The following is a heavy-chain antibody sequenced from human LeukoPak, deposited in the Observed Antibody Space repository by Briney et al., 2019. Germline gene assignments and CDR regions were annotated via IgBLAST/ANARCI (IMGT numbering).Heavy chain of an antibody. V-gene: IGHV1-18*01. CDR2: ISAYNGNT. Sequence: GASVKVSCKASGYTFTSYGISWVRQAPGQGLEWMGWISAYNGNTNYAQKLQGRVTMTTDTSTSTAYMELRSLRSDDTAVYYCARVGRGALIADRSIYYYYMGVWGKGTTVTVSS. D-gene: IGHD6-13*01. J-gene: IGHJ6*03. CDR1: GYTFTSYG. CDR3: ARVGRGALIADRSIYYYYMGV.